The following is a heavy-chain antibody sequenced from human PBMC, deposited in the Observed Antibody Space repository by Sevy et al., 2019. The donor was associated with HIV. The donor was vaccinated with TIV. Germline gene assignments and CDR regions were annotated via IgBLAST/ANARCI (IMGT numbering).Heavy chain of an antibody. CDR3: ARGVAVAAKGNNWFDP. V-gene: IGHV1-18*01. Sequence: ASVKVSCKASGYTFTSYGISWVRQAPGQGLEWMGWISAYNGNTNYAQKLRGRVTMTTDTSTSTAYMELRSLRSDDTAVYYCARGVAVAAKGNNWFDPWGQGTLVTVSS. CDR2: ISAYNGNT. CDR1: GYTFTSYG. J-gene: IGHJ5*02. D-gene: IGHD6-19*01.